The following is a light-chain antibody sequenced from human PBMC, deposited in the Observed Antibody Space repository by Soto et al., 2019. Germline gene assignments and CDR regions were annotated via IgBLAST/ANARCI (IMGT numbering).Light chain of an antibody. CDR3: SSYTTSRLYV. CDR2: EVS. CDR1: SSDVGGYHY. V-gene: IGLV2-14*01. J-gene: IGLJ1*01. Sequence: QSALTQPASVSGYPGQSITISCNGTSSDVGGYHYVSWYQQHPCKAPKLMIYEVSNRPSGVSNRFSGSKSGNTAFLTISGLQAEDEADYYCSSYTTSRLYVFCTGTKLTVL.